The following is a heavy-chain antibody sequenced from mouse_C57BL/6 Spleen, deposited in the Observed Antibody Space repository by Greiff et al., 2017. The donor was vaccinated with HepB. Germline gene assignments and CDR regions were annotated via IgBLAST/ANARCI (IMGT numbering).Heavy chain of an antibody. CDR2: IYPGNSDT. CDR3: TPTAQATEFAY. V-gene: IGHV1-5*01. CDR1: GYTFTSYW. Sequence: VQLQQSGTVLARPGASVKMSCKTSGYTFTSYWMHWVKQRPGQGLEWIGAIYPGNSDTSYNQKFKGKAKLTAVTSASTAYMELSSLTNEDSAVYYCTPTAQATEFAYWGQGTLVTVSA. J-gene: IGHJ3*01. D-gene: IGHD3-2*02.